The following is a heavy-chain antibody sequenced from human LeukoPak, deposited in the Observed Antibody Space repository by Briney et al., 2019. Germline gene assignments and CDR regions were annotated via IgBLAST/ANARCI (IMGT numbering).Heavy chain of an antibody. D-gene: IGHD6-19*01. CDR3: AGTGYSSGWSDY. V-gene: IGHV4-39*07. J-gene: IGHJ4*02. CDR2: IYHTGST. Sequence: SETLSLTCSVSGGSISSSPYYWGWIRQPPGRGLQWIANIYHTGSTYYNPSLNSRVTISMDTSKNQFSLKLKSVTAADTAVYYCAGTGYSSGWSDYWGQGTLVTVSS. CDR1: GGSISSSPYY.